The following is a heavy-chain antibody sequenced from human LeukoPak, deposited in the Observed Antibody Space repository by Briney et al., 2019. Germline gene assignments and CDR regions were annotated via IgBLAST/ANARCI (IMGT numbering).Heavy chain of an antibody. V-gene: IGHV4-34*01. D-gene: IGHD3-9*01. CDR2: INHSGST. CDR3: ARDKSLRYFDPYYYYGMDV. J-gene: IGHJ6*02. CDR1: GGSFSGYY. Sequence: PSETLSLTCAVYGGSFSGYYWSWIRQPPGKGLEWIGEINHSGSTNYNPSLKSRVTISVDTSKNQSSLKLSSVTAADTAVYYCARDKSLRYFDPYYYYGMDVWGQGTTVTVSS.